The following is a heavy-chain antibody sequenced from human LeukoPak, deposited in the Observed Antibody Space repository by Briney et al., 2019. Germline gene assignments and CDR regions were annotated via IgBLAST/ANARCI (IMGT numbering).Heavy chain of an antibody. CDR2: MKQDGSEK. CDR3: ARGGYSGSDPNYFYYYYMDV. Sequence: GGSLRLSCAASGFTFPSYWMTWVRQAPGKGREWVANMKQDGSEKYYVDSVKGRFAISRDNAKKSLYLQMNSLRAEDTAVYYCARGGYSGSDPNYFYYYYMDVWGKGTTVTVSS. V-gene: IGHV3-7*01. D-gene: IGHD5-12*01. J-gene: IGHJ6*03. CDR1: GFTFPSYW.